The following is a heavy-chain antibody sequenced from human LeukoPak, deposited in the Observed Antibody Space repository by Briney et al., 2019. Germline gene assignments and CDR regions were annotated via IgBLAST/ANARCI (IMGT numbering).Heavy chain of an antibody. CDR3: ARRIALAGTIWFDP. J-gene: IGHJ5*02. V-gene: IGHV4-34*01. CDR1: GGSFSGYY. Sequence: SETLSLTCAVYGGSFSGYYWSWIRQPPGKGLEWIGEINHSGSTNYNPSLKSRVSISVDTSKNQFSLKLSSVTAADTAVYYCARRIALAGTIWFDPWGQGTLVTVSS. CDR2: INHSGST. D-gene: IGHD6-19*01.